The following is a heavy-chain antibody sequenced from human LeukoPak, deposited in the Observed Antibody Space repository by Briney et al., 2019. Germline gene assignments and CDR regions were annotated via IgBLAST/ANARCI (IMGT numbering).Heavy chain of an antibody. Sequence: GGSLRLSCAASGFTFSSYWMSWVRQAPGKGLEWVANIKQDGSEKYYVDSVKGRFTTSRDNAKNSLYLQMNSLRAEDTAVYYCARDDCSSISCYHNWFDPWGQGTLVTVSS. D-gene: IGHD2-2*01. CDR3: ARDDCSSISCYHNWFDP. CDR2: IKQDGSEK. J-gene: IGHJ5*02. V-gene: IGHV3-7*01. CDR1: GFTFSSYW.